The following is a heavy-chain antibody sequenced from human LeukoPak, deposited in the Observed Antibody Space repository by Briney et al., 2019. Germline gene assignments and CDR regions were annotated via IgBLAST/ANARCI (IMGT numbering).Heavy chain of an antibody. CDR3: ARSMGRIVVVTH. CDR1: GGSISSYY. V-gene: IGHV4-59*08. Sequence: SETLSLTCTVSGGSISSYYWSWIRQPPGKGLEGIGYIYYSGSTNYNPSLKSRVIISVDTSKNQFSLKLSSVTAADTAVYYCARSMGRIVVVTHWGQGTLVTVSS. CDR2: IYYSGST. D-gene: IGHD2-21*02. J-gene: IGHJ4*02.